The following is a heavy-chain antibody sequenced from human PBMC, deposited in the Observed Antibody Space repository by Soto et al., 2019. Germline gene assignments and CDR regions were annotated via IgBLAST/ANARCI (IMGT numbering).Heavy chain of an antibody. D-gene: IGHD3-22*01. CDR2: INAGNGNT. CDR3: ARVHYYDSRALTFDI. V-gene: IGHV1-3*01. J-gene: IGHJ3*02. CDR1: GYTFTSYA. Sequence: GASVKVSCKASGYTFTSYAMHWVRQAPGQRLEWMGWINAGNGNTKYSQKFQGGVTITRDTSASTAYMELSSLRSEDTAVYYCARVHYYDSRALTFDIWGQGTMVTVSS.